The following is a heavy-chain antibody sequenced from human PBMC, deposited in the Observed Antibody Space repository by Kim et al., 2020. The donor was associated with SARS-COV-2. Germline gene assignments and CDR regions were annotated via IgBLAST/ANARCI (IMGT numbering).Heavy chain of an antibody. CDR2: IYYSGST. D-gene: IGHD3-9*01. V-gene: IGHV4-39*01. CDR3: ATLLPILTGSFGFDP. CDR1: GGSISSSSYY. Sequence: SETLSLTCTVSGGSISSSSYYWGWIRQPPGKGLGWIGSIYYSGSTYYNPSLKSRVTISVDTSKNQFSLKLSSVTAADTAVYYCATLLPILTGSFGFDPWGQGTLVTVSS. J-gene: IGHJ5*02.